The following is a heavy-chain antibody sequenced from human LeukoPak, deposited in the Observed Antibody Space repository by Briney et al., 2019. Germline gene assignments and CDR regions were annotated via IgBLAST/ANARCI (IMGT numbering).Heavy chain of an antibody. CDR2: IYYSGST. CDR1: SGSISSSSYF. CDR3: ARLITAFQAFDS. J-gene: IGHJ4*02. D-gene: IGHD3-16*01. Sequence: SETLSLTCTVSSGSISSSSYFWAWIRQPPGKGLEWIGSIYYSGSTYYNPSLNSRVTISVDTSKNQFSLNLSSVTAADTAVYYCARLITAFQAFDSWGQGTQVTVSS. V-gene: IGHV4-39*01.